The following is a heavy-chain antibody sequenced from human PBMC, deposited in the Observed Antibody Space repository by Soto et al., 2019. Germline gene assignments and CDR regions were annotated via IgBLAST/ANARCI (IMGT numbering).Heavy chain of an antibody. V-gene: IGHV4-31*03. J-gene: IGHJ6*02. D-gene: IGHD3-10*01. CDR2: IYSGGTT. Sequence: QVQLQESGPGLVKPSQTLSLTCTVSGGSISRSSAYYWSWIRQHPEKGLEWIGYIYSGGTTNYNQSLRSRVTISLDTAKNQFYLNLSSVTAADTALYYCARDGGPRGDYYYAMDVWGQGTTVTVSS. CDR1: GGSISRSSAYY. CDR3: ARDGGPRGDYYYAMDV.